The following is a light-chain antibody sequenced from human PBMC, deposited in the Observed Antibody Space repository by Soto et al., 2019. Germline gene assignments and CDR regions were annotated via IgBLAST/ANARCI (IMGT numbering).Light chain of an antibody. CDR1: QIVTTY. CDR2: DSS. CDR3: QQRLSWPIT. Sequence: EIVLAQSPATLSLSPGERATLSCRASQIVTTYLAWYQQKPGQAPRLLIFDSSNRATGIPARFSGSGYGTDFTLSISSLEPEDFAVYYCQQRLSWPITFGQGTRLEI. J-gene: IGKJ5*01. V-gene: IGKV3-11*01.